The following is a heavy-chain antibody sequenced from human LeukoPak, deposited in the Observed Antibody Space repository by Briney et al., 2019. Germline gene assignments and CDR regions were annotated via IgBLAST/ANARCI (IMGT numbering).Heavy chain of an antibody. D-gene: IGHD2/OR15-2a*01. V-gene: IGHV4-59*11. CDR2: IYYPGST. CDR3: ARAPTWNYGMDV. J-gene: IGHJ6*02. Sequence: PSETLSLTCAVSGDSISTNHWWSWIRQPPGKGLEWIGYIYYPGSTNYNPSLKSRVAISVDASKNQFSLKLSSVTAADTAVYHCARAPTWNYGMDVWGQGTTVTVSS. CDR1: GDSISTNHW.